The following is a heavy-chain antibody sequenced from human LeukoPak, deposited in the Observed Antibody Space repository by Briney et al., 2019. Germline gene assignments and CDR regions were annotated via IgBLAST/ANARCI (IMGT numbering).Heavy chain of an antibody. Sequence: GRSLRLSCAASGFTLNTNDMNWVRQAPPKGLEWVSIMYPWGSAFYTDSVTGRFTVTRDESKNMMFLQMNTLRPEDTGMYYWVRQGGGDNCRWGQGALVTVSS. CDR1: GFTLNTND. V-gene: IGHV3-66*02. CDR2: MYPWGSA. J-gene: IGHJ4*01. D-gene: IGHD4-23*01. CDR3: VRQGGGDNCR.